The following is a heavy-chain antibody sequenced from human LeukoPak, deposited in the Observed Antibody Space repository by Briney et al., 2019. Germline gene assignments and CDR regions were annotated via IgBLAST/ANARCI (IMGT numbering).Heavy chain of an antibody. CDR2: LYNNGST. CDR3: VRDRGLGRGFDP. J-gene: IGHJ5*02. CDR1: GGSLWSFY. V-gene: IGHV4-4*07. Sequence: PSETLSLTCTASGGSLWSFYWSWVRQPAGKGLEWIGRLYNNGSTNYSPSLKSRVIMSFDPSKNQFSLKLNSVTAADTAFYYCVRDRGLGRGFDPWGQGTMVTVSS. D-gene: IGHD3-16*01.